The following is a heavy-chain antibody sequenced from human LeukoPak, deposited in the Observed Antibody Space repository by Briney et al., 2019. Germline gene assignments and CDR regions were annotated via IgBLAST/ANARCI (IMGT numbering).Heavy chain of an antibody. Sequence: GGSLRLSCTASRFTFDDYAMSWVRQGPGKGLEWVSGINWNGGSTLYADSVKGRFIISRDNAKNSLYLQMNSLRAEDTALYYCARALRYFDSRGHDAFDIWGRGTMVTVSS. J-gene: IGHJ3*02. D-gene: IGHD3-22*01. CDR2: INWNGGST. CDR1: RFTFDDYA. CDR3: ARALRYFDSRGHDAFDI. V-gene: IGHV3-20*04.